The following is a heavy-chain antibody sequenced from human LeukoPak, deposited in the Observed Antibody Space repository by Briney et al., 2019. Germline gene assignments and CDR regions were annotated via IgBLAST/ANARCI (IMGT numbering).Heavy chain of an antibody. D-gene: IGHD6-19*01. Sequence: KASETLSLTCAVYGESFRGYYWTWIRQTPGKGLEWIGEIDHIGRTTYNPSLKSRVTISVDTSKNQFSLRLTSVTASDTAVYYCARPVRCSATTCTGPFDYWGQGTLVTVSS. CDR3: ARPVRCSATTCTGPFDY. CDR2: IDHIGRT. V-gene: IGHV4-34*01. CDR1: GESFRGYY. J-gene: IGHJ4*02.